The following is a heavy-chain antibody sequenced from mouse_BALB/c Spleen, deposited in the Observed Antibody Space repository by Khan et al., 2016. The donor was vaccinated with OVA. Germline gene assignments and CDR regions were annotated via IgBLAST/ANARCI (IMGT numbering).Heavy chain of an antibody. V-gene: IGHV1S137*01. CDR1: GYTFTDFT. CDR2: ISTYYGDA. J-gene: IGHJ3*01. CDR3: TRGGGGNRFAY. Sequence: QVQLKQSGAELVRPGVSVKISCKGSGYTFTDFTMHWVKQSHAKSLEWSGVISTYYGDATYNQKFKGKATMTVDKASSTAYMELARLTSEDSAIYYCTRGGGGNRFAYWGQGTLVTVSA.